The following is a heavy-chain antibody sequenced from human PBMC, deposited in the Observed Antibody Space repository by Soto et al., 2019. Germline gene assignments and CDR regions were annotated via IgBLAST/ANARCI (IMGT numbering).Heavy chain of an antibody. J-gene: IGHJ4*02. Sequence: PGGSLRLSCVASGFTFISSFMGWIRQAPGKGLEWVANINQDGGVTYYVDSVEGRFTISRDNTKDSLYLQMNSLRDEDTAIYYCARYYRGSGRYFFDYWGQGTLVTVSS. CDR1: GFTFISSF. V-gene: IGHV3-7*03. CDR2: INQDGGVT. D-gene: IGHD6-19*01. CDR3: ARYYRGSGRYFFDY.